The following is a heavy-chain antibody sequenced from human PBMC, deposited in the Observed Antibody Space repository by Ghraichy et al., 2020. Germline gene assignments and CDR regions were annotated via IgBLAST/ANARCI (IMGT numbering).Heavy chain of an antibody. D-gene: IGHD3-3*01. CDR3: ARAIPGRITIFGVVPPAFDY. V-gene: IGHV4-34*01. Sequence: SETLSLTCAVYGGSFSGYYWSWIHQPPGKGLEWIGEINHSGSTNYNPSLKSRVTISVDTSKNQFSLKLSSVTAADTAVYYCARAIPGRITIFGVVPPAFDYWGQGTLVTVSS. CDR1: GGSFSGYY. CDR2: INHSGST. J-gene: IGHJ4*02.